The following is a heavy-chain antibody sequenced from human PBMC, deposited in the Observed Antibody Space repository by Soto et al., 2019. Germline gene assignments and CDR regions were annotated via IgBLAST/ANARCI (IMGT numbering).Heavy chain of an antibody. J-gene: IGHJ6*04. V-gene: IGHV3-23*01. CDR2: ISGSGSST. Sequence: GGSLRLSCAASGFTVSNSVMNWVRQAKGKGLEWVSTISGSGSSTFYADSVKGRSTISRDNSKNTLYLQLNSLGAEDTAVYYCARDSSGSYSVSLGMAVCGEGTTVTVSS. CDR3: ARDSSGSYSVSLGMAV. D-gene: IGHD3-22*01. CDR1: GFTVSNSV.